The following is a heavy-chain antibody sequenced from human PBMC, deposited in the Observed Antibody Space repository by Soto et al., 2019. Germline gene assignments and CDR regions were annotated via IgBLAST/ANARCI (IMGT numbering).Heavy chain of an antibody. CDR2: IYPGDSDT. Sequence: PGXSLNISCKASGYIFTNYWIGWLRQIPGKGLEWMGIIYPGDSDTRYSPSFQGQVTISADKSINTAYLQWSSLKASDTAMYYCARRGTGCDYWGQGTLVTVSS. CDR3: ARRGTGCDY. V-gene: IGHV5-51*01. J-gene: IGHJ4*02. CDR1: GYIFTNYW. D-gene: IGHD3-9*01.